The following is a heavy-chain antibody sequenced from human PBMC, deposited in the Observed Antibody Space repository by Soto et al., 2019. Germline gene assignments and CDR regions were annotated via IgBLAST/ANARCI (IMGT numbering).Heavy chain of an antibody. D-gene: IGHD2-2*01. CDR3: AKVMSIVVVPAAIFYDYGMDV. V-gene: IGHV3-30*18. Sequence: QVQLVESGGGVVQPGRSLRLSCAASGFTFSSYGMHWVRQAPGKGLEWVAVISYDGSNKYYADSVKGRFTISRDNSKNTLYLQMNSLRAEDTAVYYCAKVMSIVVVPAAIFYDYGMDVW. J-gene: IGHJ6*01. CDR2: ISYDGSNK. CDR1: GFTFSSYG.